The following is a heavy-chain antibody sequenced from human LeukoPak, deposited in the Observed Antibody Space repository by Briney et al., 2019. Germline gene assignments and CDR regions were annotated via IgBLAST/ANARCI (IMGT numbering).Heavy chain of an antibody. CDR2: INHSGST. CDR1: GGSFNGYY. Sequence: SETLSLTCAVYGGSFNGYYWSWIRQPPGKGLEWIGEINHSGSTNYNPSLKSRVTISVDTSKNQFSLKLSSVTAADTAVYYCARGGGSGSYRYYYGMDVWGQGTTVTVSS. CDR3: ARGGGSGSYRYYYGMDV. J-gene: IGHJ6*02. V-gene: IGHV4-34*01. D-gene: IGHD3-10*01.